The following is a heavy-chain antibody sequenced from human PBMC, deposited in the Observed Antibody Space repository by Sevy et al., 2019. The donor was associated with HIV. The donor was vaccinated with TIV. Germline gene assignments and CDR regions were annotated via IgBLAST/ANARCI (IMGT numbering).Heavy chain of an antibody. V-gene: IGHV3-30*04. Sequence: GGSLRLSCAASGFTFSSYAMHWVRQAPGKGLEWVAVISYDGSNKYYADSVKGRFTISRDNSKNTLYLQMNSLRAEDTAVYYCARVYCSSTSCYSLCAGFGMDVWGQGTTVTVSS. CDR1: GFTFSSYA. CDR2: ISYDGSNK. J-gene: IGHJ6*02. D-gene: IGHD2-2*01. CDR3: ARVYCSSTSCYSLCAGFGMDV.